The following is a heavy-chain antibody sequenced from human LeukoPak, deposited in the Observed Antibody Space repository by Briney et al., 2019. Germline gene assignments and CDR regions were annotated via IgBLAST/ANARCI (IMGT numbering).Heavy chain of an antibody. Sequence: PGGSLRLSCVASGFTYSHNGMHWVRQAPGKGLEWVAFIQYDGNTIFYADSVKGRFTISRDNSKNTLYLQMNSLRTDDTAVYYCGKEQNGSYVHAFDPWGQGTVVTVSS. J-gene: IGHJ5*02. CDR2: IQYDGNTI. V-gene: IGHV3-30*02. CDR1: GFTYSHNG. D-gene: IGHD3-10*02. CDR3: GKEQNGSYVHAFDP.